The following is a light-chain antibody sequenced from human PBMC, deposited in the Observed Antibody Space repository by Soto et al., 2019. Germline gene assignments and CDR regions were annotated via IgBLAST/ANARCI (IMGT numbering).Light chain of an antibody. J-gene: IGKJ1*01. CDR1: QSVSSSY. CDR3: QQYGSSSWT. V-gene: IGKV3-20*01. CDR2: GAS. Sequence: EIVLTHSPGTLSLSPGERATLSCRGSQSVSSSYLAWYQQQPGQAPRLLIYGASSRATGIPDRFSGSGSGTDFTLTISRLEPEDFAVYYCQQYGSSSWTFGQGTKVDIK.